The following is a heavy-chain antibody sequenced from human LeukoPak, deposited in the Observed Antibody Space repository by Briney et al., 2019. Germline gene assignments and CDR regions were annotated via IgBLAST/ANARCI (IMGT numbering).Heavy chain of an antibody. CDR1: GGSFSGYY. CDR2: INHSGST. Sequence: PSETLSLTCAVYGGSFSGYYWSWIRQPPGKGLEWIGEINHSGSTNYNPSLKSRVTISVDTSKNQFSPKLSSVTAADTAVYYCARGPYDILTGHNKDYFDYWGQGTLVTVSS. V-gene: IGHV4-34*01. J-gene: IGHJ4*02. D-gene: IGHD3-9*01. CDR3: ARGPYDILTGHNKDYFDY.